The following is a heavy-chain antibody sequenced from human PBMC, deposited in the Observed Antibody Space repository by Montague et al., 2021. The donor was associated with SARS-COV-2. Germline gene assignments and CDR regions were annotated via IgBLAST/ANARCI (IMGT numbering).Heavy chain of an antibody. CDR3: ARVRYCGSVTSLGMDV. D-gene: IGHD3-10*01. J-gene: IGHJ6*02. CDR2: INHSGST. V-gene: IGHV4-34*01. CDR1: GGSFSGYY. Sequence: SETLSLTCAVYGGSFSGYYWSWIRQPPGKGLEWIGEINHSGSTNYNPSLKSRVTISVDTSKNQFSLKLSSVTAADTAVYYCARVRYCGSVTSLGMDVWGQGTTVTVSS.